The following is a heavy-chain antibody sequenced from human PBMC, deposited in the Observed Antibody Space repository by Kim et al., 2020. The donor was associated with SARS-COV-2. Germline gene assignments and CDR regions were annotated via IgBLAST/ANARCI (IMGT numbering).Heavy chain of an antibody. CDR2: ISSSSTYI. Sequence: GGSLRLSCAASGFTVSSYTMNWVRQAPGKVLEWVSSISSSSTYIYYADSVKGRFTISRDNAKNSLYLQMNSLRAEDTAVYYCASSTGFGSSHFDYWGQGTLVTVSS. V-gene: IGHV3-21*01. J-gene: IGHJ4*02. CDR3: ASSTGFGSSHFDY. CDR1: GFTVSSYT. D-gene: IGHD2-15*01.